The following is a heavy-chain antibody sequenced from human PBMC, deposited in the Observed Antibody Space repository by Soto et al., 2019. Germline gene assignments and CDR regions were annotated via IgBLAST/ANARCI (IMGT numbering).Heavy chain of an antibody. D-gene: IGHD6-13*01. CDR1: GYTFTSYA. Sequence: GASVKVSCKASGYTFTSYAMHWVRQAPGQRLEWMGWTNAGNGNTKYSQKFQGRVTITRDTSASTAYMELSSLRSEDTAVYYCARNIAAAGRDAFDIWGQGTMVTVSS. CDR3: ARNIAAAGRDAFDI. V-gene: IGHV1-3*01. CDR2: TNAGNGNT. J-gene: IGHJ3*02.